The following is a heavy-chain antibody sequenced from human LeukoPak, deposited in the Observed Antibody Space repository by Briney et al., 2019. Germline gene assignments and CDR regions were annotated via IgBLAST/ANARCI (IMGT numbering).Heavy chain of an antibody. V-gene: IGHV4-59*01. D-gene: IGHD2-21*02. CDR2: IYYSGST. J-gene: IGHJ4*02. CDR3: ARSYCGGDCYSFDY. CDR1: GGSISSYY. Sequence: SETLSLTCTVSGGSISSYYWSWIRQPPGKGLEWIGYIYYSGSTNYNPSLKSRVTISVDTSKNQFSLKLSSVTAADTGVYYCARSYCGGDCYSFDYWGQGTLVTVSS.